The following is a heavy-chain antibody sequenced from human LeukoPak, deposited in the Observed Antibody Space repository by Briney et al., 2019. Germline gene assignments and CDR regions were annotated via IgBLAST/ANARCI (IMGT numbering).Heavy chain of an antibody. J-gene: IGHJ6*04. Sequence: ESGPTLVKPTQTLTLTCTFSGFSLRSNAVGVGWIRQPPGKALEWLALIYGDDNKRYSPSLKSRLTVTKDSSKNQVVLIMTNMDPVDTATYFCAHDDPGYYGMDIWGKGTTVTVSS. CDR2: IYGDDNK. D-gene: IGHD1-1*01. V-gene: IGHV2-5*02. CDR1: GFSLRSNAVG. CDR3: AHDDPGYYGMDI.